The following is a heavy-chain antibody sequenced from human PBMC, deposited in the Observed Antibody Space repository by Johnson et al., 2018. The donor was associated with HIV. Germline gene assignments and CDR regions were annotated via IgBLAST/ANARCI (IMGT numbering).Heavy chain of an antibody. CDR2: ISWAGGST. CDR3: AKGGTVTTDAFDI. V-gene: IGHV3-43*01. Sequence: VQLVESGGVVVQPGGSLRLSCAASGFTFDDYTMHWVRQAPGKGLEWVSLISWAGGSTYYADSVNGRFTISRDNSKNSLYLQMNSLRTEDTALYYCAKGGTVTTDAFDIWGQGTMVTVSS. J-gene: IGHJ3*02. CDR1: GFTFDDYT. D-gene: IGHD4-17*01.